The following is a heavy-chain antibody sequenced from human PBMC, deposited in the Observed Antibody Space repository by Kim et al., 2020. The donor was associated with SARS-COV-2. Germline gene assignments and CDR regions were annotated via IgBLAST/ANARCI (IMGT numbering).Heavy chain of an antibody. CDR1: GYTFTSYG. J-gene: IGHJ4*02. V-gene: IGHV1-18*04. CDR3: ASDPARLLYCSGGRCYPEFDY. CDR2: ISAYNGNT. D-gene: IGHD2-15*01. Sequence: ASVKVSCKASGYTFTSYGISWVRQAPGQGLEWMGWISAYNGNTNYAQKLQGRVTMTTDTSTSTAYMELRSLRSVDTAVYYCASDPARLLYCSGGRCYPEFDYWGQETLVTVSS.